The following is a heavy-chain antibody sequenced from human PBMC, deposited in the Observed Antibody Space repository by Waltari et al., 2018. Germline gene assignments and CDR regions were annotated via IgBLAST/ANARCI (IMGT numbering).Heavy chain of an antibody. CDR2: RNPNSGNT. V-gene: IGHV1-8*03. Sequence: QVQLVQSGAEVKKPGASVKVSCQASGYTFTTYAIKRLRMATGQGLEWMGWRNPNSGNTGYAQKFQGRVTITRNTSISTAYMELSSLRSEDTAVYYCASSFGIAAAGTPLDYWGQGTLVTVSS. D-gene: IGHD6-13*01. CDR3: ASSFGIAAAGTPLDY. CDR1: GYTFTTYA. J-gene: IGHJ4*02.